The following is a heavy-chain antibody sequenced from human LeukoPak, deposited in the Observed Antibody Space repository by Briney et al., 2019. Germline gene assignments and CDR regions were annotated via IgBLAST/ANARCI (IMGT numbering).Heavy chain of an antibody. CDR1: GGTFNNYA. V-gene: IGHV1-69*01. CDR2: IIPVLGTA. CDR3: ARDRHCNGTSCLVHDYGDYLGDAFDI. J-gene: IGHJ3*02. D-gene: IGHD4-17*01. Sequence: PVKVSCKASGGTFNNYAIIWVRQAPGQGLEWMGGIIPVLGTAKYAQEFQDRVTITADESTNTAYMELSSLKSEDTAVYFCARDRHCNGTSCLVHDYGDYLGDAFDIWGQGTMVAVSS.